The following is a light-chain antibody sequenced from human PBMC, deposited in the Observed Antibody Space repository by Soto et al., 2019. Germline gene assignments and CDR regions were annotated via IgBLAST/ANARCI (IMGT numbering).Light chain of an antibody. CDR2: DVS. V-gene: IGLV2-14*01. Sequence: QSALTQPASVSGSPGQSITISCTGTSSDVGGYNCVSWYQQHPGKAPKLMIYDVSNRPSGVSDRFSGSRSGNTASLTISGLQAADEADYYCSSYTSSSTQVFGTGTKVTVL. CDR1: SSDVGGYNC. J-gene: IGLJ1*01. CDR3: SSYTSSSTQV.